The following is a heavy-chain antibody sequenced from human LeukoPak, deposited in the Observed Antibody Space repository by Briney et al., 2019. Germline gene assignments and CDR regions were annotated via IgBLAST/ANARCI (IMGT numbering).Heavy chain of an antibody. CDR3: ARDDGGSYPTSLEY. CDR2: IKQDGSEK. CDR1: GFTFSSYW. J-gene: IGHJ4*02. Sequence: GGSLRLSCAASGFTFSSYWMTWVRQAPGKGLEWVANIKQDGSEKCYVDSVKGRFTISRDNAKNSLYLQMNSLRAEDTAVYYCARDDGGSYPTSLEYWGQGTLVTVSS. V-gene: IGHV3-7*01. D-gene: IGHD1-26*01.